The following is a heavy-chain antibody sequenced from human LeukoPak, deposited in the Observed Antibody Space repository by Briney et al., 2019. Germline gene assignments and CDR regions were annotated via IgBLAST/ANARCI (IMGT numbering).Heavy chain of an antibody. V-gene: IGHV3-53*01. CDR3: ARDEVRGGYYDSSGYYLFDY. J-gene: IGHJ4*02. CDR2: IYRGGNT. CDR1: GFTVSSNY. D-gene: IGHD3-22*01. Sequence: GGSLRLSCAASGFTVSSNYMNWVRQAPGKGLEWVSVIYRGGNTYYAESVKGRFTISRDNSKNTLYLQLNSLRAEDTAVYYCARDEVRGGYYDSSGYYLFDYWGQGTLATVSS.